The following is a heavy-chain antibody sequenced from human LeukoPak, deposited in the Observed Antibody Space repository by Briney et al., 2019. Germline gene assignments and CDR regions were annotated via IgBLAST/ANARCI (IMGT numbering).Heavy chain of an antibody. J-gene: IGHJ4*02. CDR3: AKVGSSWGFGDY. V-gene: IGHV3-23*01. CDR1: GFTFSNHG. Sequence: GGSLILSCAASGFTFSNHGMTWVRQAPGKGLEWVSFISGNARTTYYADSVKGRFTISRGNSENTLYLQMNSLGAEDTAVYYCAKVGSSWGFGDYWGQGTLVTVSS. CDR2: ISGNARTT. D-gene: IGHD3-10*01.